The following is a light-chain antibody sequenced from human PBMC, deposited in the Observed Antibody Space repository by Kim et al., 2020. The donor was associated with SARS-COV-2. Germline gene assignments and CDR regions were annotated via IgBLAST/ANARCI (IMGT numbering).Light chain of an antibody. CDR3: HQYGSSPRT. J-gene: IGKJ1*01. CDR1: QSVANNH. Sequence: EIVLAQSPGTLSLSPGDRATLSCRASQSVANNHLAWYQQRPGQAPRLLIYGSSTRATDIPDRFSGSGSGTDFTLTITRLEPEDFAMYYCHQYGSSPRTFGQGTKVDIK. CDR2: GSS. V-gene: IGKV3-20*01.